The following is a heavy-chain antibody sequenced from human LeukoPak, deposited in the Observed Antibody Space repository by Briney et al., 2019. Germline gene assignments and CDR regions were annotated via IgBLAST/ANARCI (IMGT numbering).Heavy chain of an antibody. V-gene: IGHV1-18*01. Sequence: ASVKVSCKASGYTFTSYGISWVRQAPGQGLEWMGWISAYNGNANYAQKLQGRVTMTTDTSTSTAYMELRSLRSDDTAVYYCARRVVAAKNNWFDPWGQGTLVTVSS. CDR2: ISAYNGNA. D-gene: IGHD2-15*01. CDR3: ARRVVAAKNNWFDP. CDR1: GYTFTSYG. J-gene: IGHJ5*02.